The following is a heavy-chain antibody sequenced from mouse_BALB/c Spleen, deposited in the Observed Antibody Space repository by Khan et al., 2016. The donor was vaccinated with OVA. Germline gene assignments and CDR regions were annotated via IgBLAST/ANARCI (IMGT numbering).Heavy chain of an antibody. CDR2: TNPTNGRT. CDR1: GYTFTSYW. D-gene: IGHD1-1*01. Sequence: QDQLQQPGAELVKAGASVKMSCKASGYTFTSYWMHWVKQRLGQGLEWFAETNPTNGRTYYNEKFKSKATLTVDKSSSTAYMLLSGPTFEDSAVYYGARIKKIVATYFDDWGQGSTLTVSS. V-gene: IGHV1S81*02. J-gene: IGHJ2*01. CDR3: ARIKKIVATYFDD.